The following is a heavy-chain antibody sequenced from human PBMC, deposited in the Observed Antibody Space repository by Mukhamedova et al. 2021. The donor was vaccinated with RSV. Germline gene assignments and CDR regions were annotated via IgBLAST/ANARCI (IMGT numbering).Heavy chain of an antibody. CDR3: ARVSGAPHDNTDY. Sequence: SNGINEDSVKGRFTISRDNSMSTLYLQMSSLRIDDTAVYYCARVSGAPHDNTDYWGQGTLVTVSS. CDR2: SNG. V-gene: IGHV3-30-3*01. D-gene: IGHD1-26*01. J-gene: IGHJ4*02.